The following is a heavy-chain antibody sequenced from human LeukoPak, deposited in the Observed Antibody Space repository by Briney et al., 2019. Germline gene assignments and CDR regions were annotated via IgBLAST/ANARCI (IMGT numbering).Heavy chain of an antibody. J-gene: IGHJ6*03. CDR1: GFTFDDYA. V-gene: IGHV3-9*01. D-gene: IGHD3-10*01. CDR3: AKGGKSSMVRGVSPLYYYYYYMDV. CDR2: ISWNSGSI. Sequence: GRSLRLSCAASGFTFDDYAMHWVRQAPGKGLEWVSGISWNSGSIGYADSVKGRFTISRDNAKNSLYLQMNSLRAEDTALYYCAKGGKSSMVRGVSPLYYYYYYMDVWGKGTTVTISS.